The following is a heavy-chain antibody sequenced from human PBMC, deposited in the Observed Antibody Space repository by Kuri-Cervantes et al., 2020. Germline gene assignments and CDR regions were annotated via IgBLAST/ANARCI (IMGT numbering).Heavy chain of an antibody. CDR1: GGTFSSYA. Sequence: SSVKVSCKASGGTFSSYAISWVRQAPGHGLEWMGGNSPIFGTANYAQKFQGRVTITADESTSTAYMELSSLRSEDTALYYCARVYPRPDIVSKPYYYYGMDVWGQGTTVTVSS. J-gene: IGHJ6*02. V-gene: IGHV1-69*13. CDR2: NSPIFGTA. D-gene: IGHD5/OR15-5a*01. CDR3: ARVYPRPDIVSKPYYYYGMDV.